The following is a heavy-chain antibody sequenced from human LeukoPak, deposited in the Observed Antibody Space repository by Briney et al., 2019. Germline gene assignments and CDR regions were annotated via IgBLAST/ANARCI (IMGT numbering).Heavy chain of an antibody. J-gene: IGHJ4*02. CDR1: GYTFTSYY. CDR2: INPSGDST. Sequence: ASVKVSCKASGYTFTSYYMHWVRQAPGQVLEWMGIINPSGDSTSYAQKFQGRVTMTRDTSTSTVYMELSSLRSEDTAVYYCARGPARTVVVADTVDYFDYWGQGTLVTVSS. V-gene: IGHV1-46*01. D-gene: IGHD2-15*01. CDR3: ARGPARTVVVADTVDYFDY.